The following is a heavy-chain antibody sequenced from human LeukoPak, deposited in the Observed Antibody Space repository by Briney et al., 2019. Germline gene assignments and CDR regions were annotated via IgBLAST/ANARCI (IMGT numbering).Heavy chain of an antibody. Sequence: GASVKVSCTASGYTFTSYDINWVRQATPQGLEWMGWMNPNSGYTGYAQKFQGRVTITRNTSISTAYMERSSLRSEDTAVYYCARVAASIDYWGQGTLVTVSS. J-gene: IGHJ4*02. CDR1: GYTFTSYD. CDR3: ARVAASIDY. CDR2: MNPNSGYT. D-gene: IGHD5-12*01. V-gene: IGHV1-8*03.